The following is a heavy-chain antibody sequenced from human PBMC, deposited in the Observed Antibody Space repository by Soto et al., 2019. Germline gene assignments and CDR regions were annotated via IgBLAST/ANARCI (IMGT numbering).Heavy chain of an antibody. CDR3: ASEEMTDLNFDY. Sequence: SETLSLTCTVSGGSISSYYWSWIRQPPGKGLEWIGNIYYSGSTNYNPSLKSRVTISVDTSKNQFSLKLSSVTAADTAVYYCASEEMTDLNFDYWGQGTLVTVSS. V-gene: IGHV4-59*08. J-gene: IGHJ4*02. CDR1: GGSISSYY. D-gene: IGHD2-21*02. CDR2: IYYSGST.